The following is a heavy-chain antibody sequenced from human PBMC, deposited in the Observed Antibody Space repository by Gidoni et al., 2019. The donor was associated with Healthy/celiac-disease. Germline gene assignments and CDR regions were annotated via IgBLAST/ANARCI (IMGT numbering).Heavy chain of an antibody. V-gene: IGHV4-34*01. J-gene: IGHJ5*02. CDR2: INHSGST. D-gene: IGHD3-10*01. Sequence: FSGYYWSWIRQPPGKGLEWIGEINHSGSTNYNPSLKSRVTISVDTSKNQFSLKLSSVTAADTAVYYCARRRSKLLQPTSWFDPWGQGTLVTVSS. CDR3: ARRRSKLLQPTSWFDP. CDR1: FSGYY.